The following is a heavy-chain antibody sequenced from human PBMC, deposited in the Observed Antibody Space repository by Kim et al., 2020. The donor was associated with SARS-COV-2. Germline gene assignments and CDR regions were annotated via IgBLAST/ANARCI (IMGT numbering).Heavy chain of an antibody. D-gene: IGHD2-8*02. J-gene: IGHJ4*02. CDR3: ARAMDSLGWWFDY. V-gene: IGHV4-39*02. CDR1: SGSIGRNHNF. Sequence: SQTLSLTCSVSSGSIGRNHNFWGWIRQPPGRGLQYIGVVYHEGSTYYNPSLKSRVTISVDTSKNQFSLRLTSMAAADTAIYYCARAMDSLGWWFDYWGQGILVTVSS. CDR2: VYHEGST.